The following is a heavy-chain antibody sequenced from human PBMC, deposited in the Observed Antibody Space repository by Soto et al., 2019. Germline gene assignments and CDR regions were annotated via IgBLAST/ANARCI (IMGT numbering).Heavy chain of an antibody. V-gene: IGHV3-30-3*01. D-gene: IGHD1-20*01. J-gene: IGHJ4*02. CDR2: VSFDGSNK. CDR3: ARDQTGITTTGGGRIDH. Sequence: GGSLRLSCAASGFTFSTHAMHWVRQAPGKGLECVAIVSFDGSNKYYADSVRGRFTISRDNSKNTLYLQMSGLTPEDTAVYYCARDQTGITTTGGGRIDHWGQGTLVTVSS. CDR1: GFTFSTHA.